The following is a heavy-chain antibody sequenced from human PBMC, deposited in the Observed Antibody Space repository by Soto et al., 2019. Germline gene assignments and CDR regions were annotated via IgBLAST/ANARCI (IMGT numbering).Heavy chain of an antibody. D-gene: IGHD3-3*01. V-gene: IGHV4-31*03. CDR3: ARSSPRVVSPWDY. Sequence: PSETLSLTCTVSGGSISSGCYYWSWIRQHPGKGLEWIGYIYYSGSTYYNPSLKSRVTISVDTSKNHFSLKLSSVTAADTAVYYCARSSPRVVSPWDYWGQGTLVTVSS. J-gene: IGHJ4*02. CDR1: GGSISSGCYY. CDR2: IYYSGST.